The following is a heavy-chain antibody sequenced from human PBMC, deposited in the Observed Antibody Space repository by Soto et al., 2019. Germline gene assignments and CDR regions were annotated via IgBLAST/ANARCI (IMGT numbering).Heavy chain of an antibody. V-gene: IGHV1-3*01. Sequence: ASVKVSCKASGYTFTSYAMHWVRQAPGQRLEWMGWINAGNGNTKYSQKFQGRVTITRDTSASTAYMELSSLRSEDTAVYYCASTSITIFGVVTFYFDYWGQGTLVTVSS. D-gene: IGHD3-3*01. CDR1: GYTFTSYA. J-gene: IGHJ4*02. CDR3: ASTSITIFGVVTFYFDY. CDR2: INAGNGNT.